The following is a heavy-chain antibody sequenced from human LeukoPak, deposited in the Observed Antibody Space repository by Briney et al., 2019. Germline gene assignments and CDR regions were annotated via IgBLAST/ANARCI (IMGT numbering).Heavy chain of an antibody. Sequence: GRSLRLSCAASGFTISSYGMHWVRQAPGKGLEWVAVISYDGSNKYYADSVKGRFTISRDNSKNTLYLQMNSLRAEDTAVYYCAKERGFRRYYFDYWGQGTLVTVSS. CDR3: AKERGFRRYYFDY. J-gene: IGHJ4*02. CDR1: GFTISSYG. D-gene: IGHD5-12*01. V-gene: IGHV3-30*18. CDR2: ISYDGSNK.